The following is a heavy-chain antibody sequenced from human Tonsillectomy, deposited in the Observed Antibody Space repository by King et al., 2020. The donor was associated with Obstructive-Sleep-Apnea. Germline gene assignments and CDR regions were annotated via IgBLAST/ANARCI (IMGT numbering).Heavy chain of an antibody. CDR3: ARAGAYCSSTSCYAKGGWFDP. CDR1: GGSISSYY. J-gene: IGHJ5*02. D-gene: IGHD2-2*01. Sequence: VQLQESGPGLVKPSETLSLTCTVSGGSISSYYWSWIRQPPGKGLEWIGYIYYSGSTNYNPSLKSRVTISVDTSKNQFSLKLSSVTAADTAVYYCARAGAYCSSTSCYAKGGWFDPWGQGTLVTVSS. V-gene: IGHV4-59*01. CDR2: IYYSGST.